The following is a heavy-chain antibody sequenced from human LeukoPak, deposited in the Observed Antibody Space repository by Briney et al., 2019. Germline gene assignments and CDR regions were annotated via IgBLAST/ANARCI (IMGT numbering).Heavy chain of an antibody. D-gene: IGHD6-19*01. J-gene: IGHJ6*02. V-gene: IGHV3-53*01. CDR3: ARDRAGSNPGYYYYYYGADV. CDR1: GFTVSDNY. CDR2: IYRGGYT. Sequence: TGGSLRLSCAASGFTVSDNYMSWVRQAPGKGLEWVSVIYRGGYTYYADSVKGRFTISRDNSKNTLYFQMNSLRAEDTAVYYCARDRAGSNPGYYYYYYGADVWGQGTTVTVSS.